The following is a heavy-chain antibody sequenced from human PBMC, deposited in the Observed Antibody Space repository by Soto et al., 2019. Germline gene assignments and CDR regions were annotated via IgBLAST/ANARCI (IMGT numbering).Heavy chain of an antibody. V-gene: IGHV1-69*01. CDR3: PTLSNRQYYYYGMDV. CDR2: IIPIFGTA. Sequence: QVQLVQSGAEVKKPGSSVKVSCKASGGTFSSYAISWVRQAPGQGLEWMGGIIPIFGTANYAQKFQGRVTITADESTSTAYMELSSLRSEETAVYYCPTLSNRQYYYYGMDVWVQGTTVNVSS. J-gene: IGHJ6*02. CDR1: GGTFSSYA. D-gene: IGHD7-27*01.